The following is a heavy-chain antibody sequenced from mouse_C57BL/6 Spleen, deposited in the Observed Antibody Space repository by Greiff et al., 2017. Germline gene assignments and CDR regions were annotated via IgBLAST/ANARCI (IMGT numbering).Heavy chain of an antibody. CDR1: GFTFSSYA. CDR3: TRADSKVYYAMDY. CDR2: ISSGSDYI. D-gene: IGHD2-5*01. V-gene: IGHV5-9-1*02. Sequence: EVKLVESGEGLVKPGGSLKLSCAASGFTFSSYAMSWVRETPEKRLEWVAYISSGSDYIYYADTVKGRFTISRDNARNTLYLQMSSLKSEDTAMYYCTRADSKVYYAMDYWGQGTSVTVSS. J-gene: IGHJ4*01.